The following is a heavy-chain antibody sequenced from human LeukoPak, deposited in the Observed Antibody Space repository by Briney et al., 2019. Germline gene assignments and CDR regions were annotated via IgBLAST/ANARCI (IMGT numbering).Heavy chain of an antibody. CDR1: GYTFTSYS. J-gene: IGHJ4*02. Sequence: AASVKVSCKASGYTFTSYSISWVRQAPGQGLEWVGCINGYNSNTNYAQKLQGRVTMTTDTSTSTRYMEMRSLRSDDTAVYYCARAYYDILSGYYSNWGQGTLVAVSS. CDR2: INGYNSNT. D-gene: IGHD3-9*01. CDR3: ARAYYDILSGYYSN. V-gene: IGHV1-18*04.